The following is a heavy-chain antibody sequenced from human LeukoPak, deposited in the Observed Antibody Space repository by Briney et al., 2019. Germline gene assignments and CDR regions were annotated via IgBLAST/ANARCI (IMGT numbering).Heavy chain of an antibody. Sequence: GASVKVSCKVSGYTLTELSMHWVRQAPGKGLEWMGDFDPEDGETIYAQKFQGRVTMTEDTSTDTAYMELSSLRSEDTAVYYCATRHDSSGYYRYFQHWGQGTLVTVSS. CDR3: ATRHDSSGYYRYFQH. V-gene: IGHV1-24*01. CDR1: GYTLTELS. CDR2: FDPEDGET. D-gene: IGHD3-22*01. J-gene: IGHJ1*01.